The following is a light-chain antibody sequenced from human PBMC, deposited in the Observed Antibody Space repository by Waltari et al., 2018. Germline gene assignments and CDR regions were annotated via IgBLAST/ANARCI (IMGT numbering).Light chain of an antibody. V-gene: IGKV3-15*01. J-gene: IGKJ2*02. CDR3: QQYNTWPPST. CDR1: QYISDN. CDR2: GAS. Sequence: EVLMTQPPAALSVSPGERATLSCRASQYISDNLAWYQHKPGKPPRPLISGASTRAAGVPTRFSGGGSGTEFSLTISSLESEDSAIYFCQQYNTWPPSTFGQGTKLEIK.